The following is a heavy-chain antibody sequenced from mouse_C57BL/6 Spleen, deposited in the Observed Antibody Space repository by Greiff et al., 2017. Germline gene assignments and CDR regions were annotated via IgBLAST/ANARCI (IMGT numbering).Heavy chain of an antibody. CDR1: GYSFTGYY. Sequence: VQLQQSEPELVKPGASVKISCKASGYSFTGYYMNWVKQSPEKSLEWIGEINPSTGGTTYNQKFKAKATLTVDKSSSTAYMQLKSLTSEDSAVYYCARWEGYWGQGTTLTVSS. V-gene: IGHV1-42*01. CDR2: INPSTGGT. J-gene: IGHJ2*01. CDR3: ARWEGY. D-gene: IGHD4-1*01.